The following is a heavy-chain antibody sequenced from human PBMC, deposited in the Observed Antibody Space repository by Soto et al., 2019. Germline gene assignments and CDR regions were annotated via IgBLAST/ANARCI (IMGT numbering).Heavy chain of an antibody. CDR2: INHSGST. V-gene: IGHV4-34*02. CDR1: GGSFSGYY. J-gene: IGHJ4*02. CDR3: ARGGKRYGIWTVDSAGGSIDY. Sequence: QVQLQQWGAGLLKPSETLSLTCAVYGGSFSGYYWSWIRQPPGKGLEWNGEINHSGSTNYNPSLKSRVTISVDTSKSQFSLKLSSVTAADTAVYYCARGGKRYGIWTVDSAGGSIDYWGQGTMVTVSS. D-gene: IGHD3-9*01.